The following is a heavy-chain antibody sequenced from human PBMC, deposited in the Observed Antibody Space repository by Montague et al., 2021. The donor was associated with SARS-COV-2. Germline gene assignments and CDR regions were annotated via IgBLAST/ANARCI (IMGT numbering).Heavy chain of an antibody. Sequence: SETLSLTCTVSGGSVSGTSYYWAWIPQPPGMGLDWIVNNHHSGNTFHNLSLRSLATISVDTYKNELTLTLNSVTAAATAVYSCARQGEPAGNHWFDPWGQGTLVTVSS. CDR1: GGSVSGTSYY. CDR3: ARQGEPAGNHWFDP. V-gene: IGHV4-39*01. CDR2: NHHSGNT. D-gene: IGHD2-2*01. J-gene: IGHJ5*02.